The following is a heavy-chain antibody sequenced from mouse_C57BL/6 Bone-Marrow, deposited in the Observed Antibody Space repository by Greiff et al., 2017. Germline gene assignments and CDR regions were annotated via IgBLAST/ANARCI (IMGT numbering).Heavy chain of an antibody. J-gene: IGHJ1*03. CDR1: GFTFSDYY. Sequence: DVQLVESEGGLVQPGSSMKLSCTASGFTFSDYYMAWVRQVPEKGLEWVANINYDGSSTYYLDSLKSRFIISRDNAKNILSLQMSSLKSEDTATYYCARDGGYGSRYWYFDVWGTGTTVTVSS. CDR3: ARDGGYGSRYWYFDV. CDR2: INYDGSST. V-gene: IGHV5-16*01. D-gene: IGHD1-1*01.